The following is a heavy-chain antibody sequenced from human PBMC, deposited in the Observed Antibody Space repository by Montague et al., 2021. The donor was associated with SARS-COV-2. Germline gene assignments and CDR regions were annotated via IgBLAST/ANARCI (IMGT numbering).Heavy chain of an antibody. J-gene: IGHJ3*02. D-gene: IGHD6-13*01. V-gene: IGHV3-30*04. CDR3: AIEQLLQFDAFDI. Sequence: SLRLSCAASGFTFSSYAMHWVRQAPGKGLEWVAVISYGGSNKYYADSVKGRFTISRDNSKNTLYLQMNSLRAEDTAVYYCAIEQLLQFDAFDIWGQGTMVTVSS. CDR1: GFTFSSYA. CDR2: ISYGGSNK.